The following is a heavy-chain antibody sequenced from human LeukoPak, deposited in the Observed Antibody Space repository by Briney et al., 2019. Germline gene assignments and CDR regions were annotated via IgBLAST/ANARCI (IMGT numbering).Heavy chain of an antibody. V-gene: IGHV4-39*01. CDR2: IYYSGTT. J-gene: IGHJ6*03. Sequence: SETLSLTCSVSGGSISSSGYYWNWIRQPPGKGLEWVGSIYYSGTTYYNSSLKSRVTVSEDTSKNRFSLMLTSVTAADTAVYYCARQVSDYFYYYIDVWGEGTTVIVSS. CDR1: GGSISSSGYY. CDR3: ARQVSDYFYYYIDV.